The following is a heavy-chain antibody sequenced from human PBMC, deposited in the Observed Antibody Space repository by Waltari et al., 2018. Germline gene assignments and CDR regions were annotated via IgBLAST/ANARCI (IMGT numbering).Heavy chain of an antibody. CDR1: GGSISSGSYY. J-gene: IGHJ5*02. V-gene: IGHV4-61*09. CDR2: IYTSGST. CDR3: ARGIAAAGTRWFDP. D-gene: IGHD6-13*01. Sequence: QVQLQESGPGLVKPSQTLSLTCTVSGGSISSGSYYWSWIRPPAGKGLEWIGYIYTSGSTNYNPSLKSRVTISVDTSKNQFSLKLISVTAADTAVYYCARGIAAAGTRWFDPWGQGTLVTVSS.